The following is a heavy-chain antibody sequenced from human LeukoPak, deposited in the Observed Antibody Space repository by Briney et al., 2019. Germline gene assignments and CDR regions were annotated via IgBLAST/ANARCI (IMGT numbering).Heavy chain of an antibody. D-gene: IGHD6-19*01. J-gene: IGHJ4*02. CDR3: AKEELRAGLGDEGY. CDR1: GFTFDDYA. Sequence: AGGSLRLSCAASGFTFDDYAMHWVRQAPGKGLEWVSLISWDGGSTYYADSVKGRFTISRDNSKNTLYLQMNSLRAEDTAVYYCAKEELRAGLGDEGYWGQGTLVTVSS. CDR2: ISWDGGST. V-gene: IGHV3-43D*03.